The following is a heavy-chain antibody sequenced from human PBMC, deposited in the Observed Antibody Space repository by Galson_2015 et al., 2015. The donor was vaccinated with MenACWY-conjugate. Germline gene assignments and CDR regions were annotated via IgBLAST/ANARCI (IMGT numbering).Heavy chain of an antibody. D-gene: IGHD1-14*01. J-gene: IGHJ4*02. CDR3: ARFPRTPGKYPDY. Sequence: SLRLSCAASGFTFSDYYVSWVRQAPGKGLECVSYISTRSPTNYADSVQGRFTISRDNAKNSVYLQMDSLRAEDTAVYYCARFPRTPGKYPDYWGQGTPVTVSS. CDR2: ISTRSPT. V-gene: IGHV3-69-1*01. CDR1: GFTFSDYY.